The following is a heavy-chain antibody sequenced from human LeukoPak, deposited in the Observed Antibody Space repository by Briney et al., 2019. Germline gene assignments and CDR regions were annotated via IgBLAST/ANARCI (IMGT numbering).Heavy chain of an antibody. Sequence: GGSLGLSCAASGFTFSSYEMNWVRQAPGKGLEWVSYISSSGSTIYYADSVKGRFTISRDNAKNSLYLQMNSLRAEDTAVYYCARGGNYYDSSGYYQPPYYYYYMDVWGKGTTVTVSS. D-gene: IGHD3-22*01. CDR1: GFTFSSYE. V-gene: IGHV3-48*03. CDR2: ISSSGSTI. J-gene: IGHJ6*03. CDR3: ARGGNYYDSSGYYQPPYYYYYMDV.